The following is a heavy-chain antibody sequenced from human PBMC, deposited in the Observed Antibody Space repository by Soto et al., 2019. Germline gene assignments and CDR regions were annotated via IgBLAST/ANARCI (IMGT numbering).Heavy chain of an antibody. CDR3: ARRYCSGGSCYLDY. D-gene: IGHD2-15*01. V-gene: IGHV4-30-2*01. J-gene: IGHJ4*02. Sequence: PSETLSLTCAVSGGSISSGGYSWSWIRQPPGKGLEWIGYIYHSGSTYYNQSLKSRVTISVDRSKNQFSLKLSSVTAADTAVYYCARRYCSGGSCYLDYWGQGTLVTVSS. CDR2: IYHSGST. CDR1: GGSISSGGYS.